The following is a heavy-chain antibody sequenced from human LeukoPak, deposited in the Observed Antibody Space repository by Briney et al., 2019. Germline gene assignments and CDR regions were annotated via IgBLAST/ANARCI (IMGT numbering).Heavy chain of an antibody. CDR1: GLTFDVYD. D-gene: IGHD3-9*01. CDR2: NNWNGGST. J-gene: IGHJ4*02. V-gene: IGHV3-20*04. CDR3: ATGPLDILTGYYGYFDY. Sequence: GGSLTLSCAPSGLTFDVYDMSWVRQARGKWLEWVSGNNWNGGSTGYADSVKGRFTISRDNAKNSLYLQMNSLRVEETALYYCATGPLDILTGYYGYFDYWGQGTLVTVSS.